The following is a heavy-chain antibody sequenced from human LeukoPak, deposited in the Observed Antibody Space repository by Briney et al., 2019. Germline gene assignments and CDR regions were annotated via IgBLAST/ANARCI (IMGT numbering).Heavy chain of an antibody. CDR3: ARGDGYNFFDY. CDR2: ISRNSTYI. V-gene: IGHV3-21*04. D-gene: IGHD5-24*01. Sequence: PGGSLRLSCAASGFTFSSYIMNWVRQAPGKGLEWVASISRNSTYIHYADSVKGRFTISRDNSENTLYLQMKSLRAEDTAVYYCARGDGYNFFDYWGQGTLVTVSS. CDR1: GFTFSSYI. J-gene: IGHJ4*02.